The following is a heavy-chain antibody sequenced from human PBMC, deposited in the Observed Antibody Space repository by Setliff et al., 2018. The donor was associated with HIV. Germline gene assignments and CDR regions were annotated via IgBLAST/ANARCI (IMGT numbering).Heavy chain of an antibody. D-gene: IGHD3-10*01. CDR2: IHTSGST. V-gene: IGHV4-61*09. Sequence: SETLSLTCTVSGGSISSGSYYWSWIRQPAGKGLEWIGHIHTSGSTKYTPSLKSRVTISADTSKYQFPLNLSSVTAAETAVYYCARVGYHGSGRYSFEYWGQGTLVTVSS. J-gene: IGHJ4*02. CDR3: ARVGYHGSGRYSFEY. CDR1: GGSISSGSYY.